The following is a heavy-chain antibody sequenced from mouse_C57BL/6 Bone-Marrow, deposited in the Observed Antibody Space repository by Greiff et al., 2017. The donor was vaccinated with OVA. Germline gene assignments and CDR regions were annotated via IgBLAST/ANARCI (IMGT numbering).Heavy chain of an antibody. CDR1: GFTFSDYY. CDR3: AREPSFYYGSGGYWYFDV. Sequence: EVKLMESEGGLVQPGSSMKLSCTASGFTFSDYYMAWVRQVPEKGLEWVANINYDGSSTYYLDSLKSRFIISRDNAKNILYLQMSSLKSEDTATYYCAREPSFYYGSGGYWYFDVWGTGTTVTVSS. V-gene: IGHV5-16*01. D-gene: IGHD1-1*01. CDR2: INYDGSST. J-gene: IGHJ1*03.